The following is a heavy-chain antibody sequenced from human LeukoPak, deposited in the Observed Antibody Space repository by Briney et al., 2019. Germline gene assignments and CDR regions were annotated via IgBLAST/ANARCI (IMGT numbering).Heavy chain of an antibody. CDR1: GFTVSSNY. CDR3: AREIHGGNTGVFDY. V-gene: IGHV3-66*01. Sequence: PGGSLRLSCAASGFTVSSNYMSWVRQAPGKGLEWVSFIHSGGSTYYADSVKGRFTISRDNSKNTLYLQTNSLRAEDTAVYYCAREIHGGNTGVFDYWGQGTLVTVSS. J-gene: IGHJ4*02. CDR2: IHSGGST. D-gene: IGHD4-23*01.